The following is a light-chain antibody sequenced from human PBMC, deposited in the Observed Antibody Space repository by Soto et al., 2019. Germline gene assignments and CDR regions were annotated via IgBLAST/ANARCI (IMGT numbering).Light chain of an antibody. V-gene: IGLV1-47*01. J-gene: IGLJ2*01. CDR2: RNN. CDR1: SSNIGSNY. CDR3: AAWDDSLSGVV. Sequence: QSVLTQPPSASGTPGQRVTISGSGSSSNIGSNYVYWYHQLPGTAPKLLIYRNNQRPSGVPDRFSGSKSGTSASLAISGLRSEDEADYYCAAWDDSLSGVVFGGGTKLTVL.